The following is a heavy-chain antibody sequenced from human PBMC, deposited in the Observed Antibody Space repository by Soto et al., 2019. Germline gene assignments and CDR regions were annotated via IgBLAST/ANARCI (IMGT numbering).Heavy chain of an antibody. CDR3: ARGPEKAATLRYYYYYGMDV. J-gene: IGHJ6*02. V-gene: IGHV3-33*01. CDR1: GFTFSSYG. CDR2: IWYDGSNK. Sequence: PGGSLRLSCAASGFTFSSYGMHWVRQAPGKGLEWVAVIWYDGSNKYYADSVKGRFTISRDNSKNTLYLQMNSLRAEDTAVYYCARGPEKAATLRYYYYYGMDVWGQGTTVTVSS. D-gene: IGHD2-15*01.